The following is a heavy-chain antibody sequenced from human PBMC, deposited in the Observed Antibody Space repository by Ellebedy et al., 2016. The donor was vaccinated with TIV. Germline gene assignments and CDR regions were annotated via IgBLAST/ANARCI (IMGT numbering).Heavy chain of an antibody. CDR3: TRGDRGSGWYWDK. CDR1: GYSFISYW. CDR2: IYPGDSDT. Sequence: GESLKISCKGSGYSFISYWIGWVRQMPGKGQEWMGYIYPGDSDTRYSPSFQGQVTISVDKSISTAYLQWSSLKASDTAIYYCTRGDRGSGWYWDKWGQGTLVTVSS. V-gene: IGHV5-51*01. D-gene: IGHD6-19*01. J-gene: IGHJ4*02.